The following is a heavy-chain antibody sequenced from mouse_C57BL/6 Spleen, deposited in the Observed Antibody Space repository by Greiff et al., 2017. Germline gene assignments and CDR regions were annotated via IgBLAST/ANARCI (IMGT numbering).Heavy chain of an antibody. Sequence: VQLQQSGAELVKPGASVKISCSASGYAFSSYWMNWVKQRPGKGLEWIGQIYPGDGDTNYNGKFKGKATLTADKSSSPAYMQLSSLTSEDAAVYFCRSKGWDGHFDVWGTGTTVTVSS. CDR3: RSKGWDGHFDV. J-gene: IGHJ1*03. D-gene: IGHD4-1*01. CDR1: GYAFSSYW. CDR2: IYPGDGDT. V-gene: IGHV1-80*01.